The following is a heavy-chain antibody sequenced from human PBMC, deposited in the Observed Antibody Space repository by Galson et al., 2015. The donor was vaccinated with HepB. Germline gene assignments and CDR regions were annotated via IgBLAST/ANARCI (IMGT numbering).Heavy chain of an antibody. Sequence: QSGAEVKKPGESLRISCKGSGYSFTSYWISWVRQMPGKGLEWMGRIDPSDSYTNYSPSFQGHVTISADKSISTAYLQWSSLKASDTAMYYCARHCSSTSCYTPGAFDIWGQGTMVTVSS. D-gene: IGHD2-2*02. J-gene: IGHJ3*02. CDR1: GYSFTSYW. CDR2: IDPSDSYT. V-gene: IGHV5-10-1*01. CDR3: ARHCSSTSCYTPGAFDI.